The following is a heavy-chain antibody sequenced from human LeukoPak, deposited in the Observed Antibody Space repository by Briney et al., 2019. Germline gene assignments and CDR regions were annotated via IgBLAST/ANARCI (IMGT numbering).Heavy chain of an antibody. J-gene: IGHJ4*02. D-gene: IGHD6-19*01. CDR2: INPNSGGT. Sequence: ASVKVSCKACGYTFTGYYMHWVRQVPGQGLEWMGWINPNSGGTNYAQKFQGRVTMTRDTSISTAYMELSRLRSDDTAVYYCARDPTIAVAGTFDYWGQGTLVTVSS. CDR3: ARDPTIAVAGTFDY. CDR1: GYTFTGYY. V-gene: IGHV1-2*02.